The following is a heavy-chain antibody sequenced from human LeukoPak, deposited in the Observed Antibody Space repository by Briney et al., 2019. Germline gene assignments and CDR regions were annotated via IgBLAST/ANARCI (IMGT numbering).Heavy chain of an antibody. V-gene: IGHV3-30*18. J-gene: IGHJ4*02. D-gene: IGHD2-2*01. CDR3: AKGPLRGTAAAIDY. CDR1: GFTFNNYG. Sequence: GGSLRLSCAASGFTFNNYGMHWVRQAPGKGLEWEAVISYDGRNKHYPDSVKGRFTISRDISTDTLWLQMDSLRTEDTAVYYCAKGPLRGTAAAIDYWGQGTLVTVSS. CDR2: ISYDGRNK.